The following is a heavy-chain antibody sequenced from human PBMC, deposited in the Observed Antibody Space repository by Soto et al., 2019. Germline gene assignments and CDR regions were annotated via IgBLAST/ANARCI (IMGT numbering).Heavy chain of an antibody. CDR2: IYSGGST. CDR1: GFTVSSNY. J-gene: IGHJ6*02. CDR3: ATTVTTHYYYGMDV. V-gene: IGHV3-53*01. Sequence: GGSLRVSCAASGFTVSSNYMSWVRQAPGKGLEWVSVIYSGGSTYYADSVKGRFTISRDNSKNTLYLQMNSLRAEDTAVYYCATTVTTHYYYGMDVWGQGTTVTVSS. D-gene: IGHD4-17*01.